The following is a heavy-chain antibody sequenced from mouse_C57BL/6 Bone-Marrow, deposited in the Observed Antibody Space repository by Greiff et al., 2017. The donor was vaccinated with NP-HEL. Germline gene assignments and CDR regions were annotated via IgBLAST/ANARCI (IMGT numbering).Heavy chain of an antibody. V-gene: IGHV1-64*01. J-gene: IGHJ4*01. CDR1: GYTFTSYW. Sequence: QVHVKQPGAELVKPGASVKLSCKASGYTFTSYWMHWVKQRPGQGLEWIGMIHPNSGSTNYNEKFKSKATLTVDKSSSTAYMQLSSLTSEDSAVYYCARRDSNDAMDYWGRGTSVTVSS. CDR3: ARRDSNDAMDY. D-gene: IGHD2-12*01. CDR2: IHPNSGST.